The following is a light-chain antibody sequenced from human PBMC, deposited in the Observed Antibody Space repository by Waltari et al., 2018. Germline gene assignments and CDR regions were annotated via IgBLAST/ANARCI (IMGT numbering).Light chain of an antibody. CDR1: QDISNF. J-gene: IGKJ3*01. CDR3: LQYESEPFT. CDR2: VAS. Sequence: DIQMTQSPSSLSASVGDRVTITCRASQDISNFLSWYQQKPGKPPKRLISVASSLESGVPSRFRGSGSETEFTLTITSLQPEDFAPYFCLQYESEPFTFGPGTKLDIK. V-gene: IGKV1-17*01.